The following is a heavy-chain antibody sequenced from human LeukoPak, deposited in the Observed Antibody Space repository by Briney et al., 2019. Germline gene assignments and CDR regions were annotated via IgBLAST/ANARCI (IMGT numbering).Heavy chain of an antibody. CDR1: GGSISSSSYY. D-gene: IGHD3-9*01. CDR3: ASSYDILTGYSSLDC. J-gene: IGHJ4*02. V-gene: IGHV4-39*07. CDR2: IYYSGST. Sequence: SETLSLTCTVSGGSISSSSYYWGWIRQPPGKGLEWIGSIYYSGSTYYNPSLKSRVTISVDTSKNQFSLKLSSVTAAATAVFYCASSYDILTGYSSLDCWGQGTLVTVSS.